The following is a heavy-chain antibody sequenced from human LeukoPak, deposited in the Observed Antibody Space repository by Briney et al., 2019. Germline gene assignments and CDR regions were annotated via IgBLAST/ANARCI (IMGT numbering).Heavy chain of an antibody. CDR3: ARVDSDSSGYFDF. Sequence: PSETLSLTCTVSGGSISTYYWSWIRQPPGKGLEWIGFIYYSGSTNYNPSLKSRVTISVDTSKNHFSLKLYSVIAADTAVYYCARVDSDSSGYFDFWGQGTLVTVSS. J-gene: IGHJ4*02. V-gene: IGHV4-59*01. CDR2: IYYSGST. CDR1: GGSISTYY. D-gene: IGHD3-22*01.